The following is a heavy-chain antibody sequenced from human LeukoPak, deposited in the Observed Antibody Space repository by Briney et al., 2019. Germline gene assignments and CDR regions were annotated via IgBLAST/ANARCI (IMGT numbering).Heavy chain of an antibody. D-gene: IGHD3-10*01. CDR2: IYYSGST. J-gene: IGHJ3*02. V-gene: IGHV4-31*03. Sequence: SETLSLTCTVSGGSISSGGYYWSWIRQHPGKGLEWIGYIYYSGSTYYNPSLKSRVTISVDRSKNQFSLKLSSVTAADTAVYYCAREGWFGESDDAFDIWGQGTMVTVSS. CDR1: GGSISSGGYY. CDR3: AREGWFGESDDAFDI.